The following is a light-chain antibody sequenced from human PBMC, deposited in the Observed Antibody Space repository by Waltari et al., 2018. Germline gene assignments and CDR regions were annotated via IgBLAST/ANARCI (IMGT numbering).Light chain of an antibody. V-gene: IGLV2-14*03. CDR2: DVS. CDR1: SRDIGGFNF. Sequence: QSALPQPASVSGSPGQSITISCTGTSRDIGGFNFVSWYQQHPGKAPKLLISDVSNRPSGISNRFSGSKSGNTASLTISGLQAEDEADYFCSSYTFISLVAFGGGTKVTVL. J-gene: IGLJ3*02. CDR3: SSYTFISLVA.